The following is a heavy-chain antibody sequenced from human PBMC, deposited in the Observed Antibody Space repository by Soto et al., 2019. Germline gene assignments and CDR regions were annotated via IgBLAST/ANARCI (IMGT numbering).Heavy chain of an antibody. J-gene: IGHJ6*02. Sequence: QVQLVQSGAEVKKPGSSVKVSCNASGGTFSSYGVTWVRQSPGQGLEWMGGIIPISGTAKYAQKFQGRVTITADESTGTASMDLSSLRSEDTAVYYCARELKEPGSYYYYGLDVWGQGTTVTVSS. D-gene: IGHD3-10*01. CDR3: ARELKEPGSYYYYGLDV. CDR2: IIPISGTA. V-gene: IGHV1-69*01. CDR1: GGTFSSYG.